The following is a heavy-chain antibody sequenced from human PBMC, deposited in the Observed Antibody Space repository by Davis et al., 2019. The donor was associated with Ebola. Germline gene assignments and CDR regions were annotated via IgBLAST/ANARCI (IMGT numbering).Heavy chain of an antibody. CDR2: ISWRRDTL. CDR1: GFTFGDHA. J-gene: IGHJ5*02. CDR3: ARGRFYCSSTNCYWFDH. V-gene: IGHV3-9*01. Sequence: SLKISCVASGFTFGDHAMHWVRQAPGKGLEWVSGISWRRDTLDYAHSVKGRFTISRDNAKNSLYLQMNSLRAEDTAVYYCARGRFYCSSTNCYWFDHWGQGTLVTVSS. D-gene: IGHD2-2*01.